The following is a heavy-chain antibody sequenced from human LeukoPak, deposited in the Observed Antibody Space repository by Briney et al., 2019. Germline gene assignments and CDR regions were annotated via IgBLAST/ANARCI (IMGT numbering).Heavy chain of an antibody. V-gene: IGHV3-30*02. J-gene: IGHJ6*03. CDR2: VRYDGTDK. CDR3: VVDLSGGYMDV. CDR1: GFTFSGYG. D-gene: IGHD2/OR15-2a*01. Sequence: PGGSLRLSCAASGFTFSGYGMHWVRQAPGKGLEWVAFVRYDGTDKYYSDSVRGRFTISRDNSKSTLHLQMNSLRGEDTAVYYCVVDLSGGYMDVWVKGPRSPSP.